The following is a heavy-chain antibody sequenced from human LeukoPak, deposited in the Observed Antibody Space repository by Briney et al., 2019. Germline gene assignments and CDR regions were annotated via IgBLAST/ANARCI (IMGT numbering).Heavy chain of an antibody. CDR2: IYYSGST. CDR1: GGSIRNYY. D-gene: IGHD3-3*01. J-gene: IGHJ6*02. V-gene: IGHV4-59*01. Sequence: PSETLSLTCTVSGGSIRNYYWTWIRQPPGKGRQWIGYIYYSGSTNYNPSLKSRVTTSVDSSKNQFSLKLTSVTVADTAVYYCARGITIFGGGMDVWGQGTTVTVS. CDR3: ARGITIFGGGMDV.